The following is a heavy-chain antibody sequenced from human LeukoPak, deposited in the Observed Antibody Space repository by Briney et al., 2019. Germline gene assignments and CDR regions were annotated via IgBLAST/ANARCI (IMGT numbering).Heavy chain of an antibody. Sequence: GGSLRLSCAATGFTFNNYAMSWVRQAPGKGLEWVSAISGSGGSTYYADSVKGRFTVSRDNSKNTLYLQMNSLRAEDTAVYYCAKDLGYPYSSSVNWGQGTLVTVSS. CDR2: ISGSGGST. CDR3: AKDLGYPYSSSVN. V-gene: IGHV3-23*01. CDR1: GFTFNNYA. D-gene: IGHD6-6*01. J-gene: IGHJ4*02.